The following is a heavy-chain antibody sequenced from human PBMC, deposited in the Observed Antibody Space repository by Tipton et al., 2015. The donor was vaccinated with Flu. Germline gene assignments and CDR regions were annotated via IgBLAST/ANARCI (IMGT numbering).Heavy chain of an antibody. CDR1: GYTFTNYN. CDR2: IYPAGGGT. V-gene: IGHV1-46*01. Sequence: QPVQSGAEVKKPGASVRISCTASGYTFTNYNMHWVRQAPGQGPEWMGIIYPAGGGTTYAQTFQGRVTLTRDKSTSTVYMELSSLRSEDTAFYYCARDRGFGAYTFDYWGQGTLVTVAS. D-gene: IGHD3-10*01. CDR3: ARDRGFGAYTFDY. J-gene: IGHJ4*02.